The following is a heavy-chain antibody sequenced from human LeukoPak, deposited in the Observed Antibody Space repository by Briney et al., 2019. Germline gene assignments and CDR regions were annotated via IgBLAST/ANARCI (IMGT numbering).Heavy chain of an antibody. CDR1: GGSISSGSYY. CDR3: ARRRYYGSGSENLIDY. Sequence: SETLSLTCTVSGGSISSGSYYWSWIRQPAGKGLEWIGRIYTSGSTNYNPSLKSRVTISVDTSKNQFSLKLSSVTAADTAVYYCARRRYYGSGSENLIDYWGQGTLVTVSS. CDR2: IYTSGST. V-gene: IGHV4-61*02. J-gene: IGHJ4*02. D-gene: IGHD3-10*01.